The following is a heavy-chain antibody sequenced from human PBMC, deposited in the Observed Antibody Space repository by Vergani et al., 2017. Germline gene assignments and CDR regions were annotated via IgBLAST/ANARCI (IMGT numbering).Heavy chain of an antibody. CDR2: ISRSSSTK. CDR1: GSTFSSYA. CDR3: ARQSRDVFCSSCVCRFGY. V-gene: IGHV3-48*01. Sequence: EVQLVESGGGLVQPGGSLRLSCAASGSTFSSYAMNWVRQAPGKGLEWVSYISRSSSTKNYADSVKGRFTISRDNAKNSLHLQMNNLRAEDTAVYYCARQSRDVFCSSCVCRFGYWGQGALVT. D-gene: IGHD2-2*01. J-gene: IGHJ5*01.